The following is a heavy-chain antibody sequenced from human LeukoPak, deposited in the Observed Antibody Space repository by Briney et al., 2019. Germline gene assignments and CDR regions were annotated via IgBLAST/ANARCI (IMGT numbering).Heavy chain of an antibody. V-gene: IGHV1-2*04. CDR3: ARDSAAGYYYYGMDV. CDR1: GGTFTGYY. CDR2: INPNSGGT. D-gene: IGHD6-13*01. J-gene: IGHJ6*02. Sequence: ASVKVSCKSSGGTFTGYYMHWVRRAPGQGLEWMGWINPNSGGTNYAQKFQGWVTMTRDTSISTAYMELSRLRSDDTAVYYCARDSAAGYYYYGMDVWGQGTTVTVSS.